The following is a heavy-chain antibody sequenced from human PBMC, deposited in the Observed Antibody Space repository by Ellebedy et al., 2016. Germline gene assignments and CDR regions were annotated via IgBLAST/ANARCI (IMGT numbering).Heavy chain of an antibody. J-gene: IGHJ6*02. CDR1: EFTFSSYA. V-gene: IGHV3-23*01. CDR3: ARDGIYGLSNYGMDV. D-gene: IGHD1-26*01. CDR2: IDGSGGST. Sequence: GGSLRLXCAASEFTFSSYAMTWVRQVPGKGLEWVSEIDGSGGSTYYADSVKGRFIISRDNSKNTLYLQMNSLRAEDTAVYYCARDGIYGLSNYGMDVWGQGTTVTVSS.